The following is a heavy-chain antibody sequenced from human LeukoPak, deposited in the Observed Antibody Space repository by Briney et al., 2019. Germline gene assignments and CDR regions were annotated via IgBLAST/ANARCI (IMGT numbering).Heavy chain of an antibody. CDR3: AKDWVAAAGRFDY. CDR1: GFTFDDYA. J-gene: IGHJ4*02. Sequence: GGSLRFSCAASGFTFDDYAMHWVRQAPGKGLEWVSGISWNSGSIGYADSVKGRFTISRDNAKNSLYLQMNSLRAEDTALYYCAKDWVAAAGRFDYWGQGTLVTVSS. V-gene: IGHV3-9*01. D-gene: IGHD6-13*01. CDR2: ISWNSGSI.